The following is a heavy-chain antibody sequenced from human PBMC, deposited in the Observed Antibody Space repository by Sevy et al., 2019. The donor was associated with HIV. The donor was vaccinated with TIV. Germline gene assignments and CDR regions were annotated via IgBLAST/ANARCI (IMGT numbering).Heavy chain of an antibody. Sequence: GESLKISCKGSGYSFTSYWIGWVRQMPGKGLEWMGIIFPGDSDTRYSQSFQGQVTISADKSINTAYLQWSSLKASGTAMYYCARQSSGYQSFDYWGQGTLVTVSS. CDR2: IFPGDSDT. J-gene: IGHJ4*02. CDR3: ARQSSGYQSFDY. V-gene: IGHV5-51*01. CDR1: GYSFTSYW. D-gene: IGHD5-12*01.